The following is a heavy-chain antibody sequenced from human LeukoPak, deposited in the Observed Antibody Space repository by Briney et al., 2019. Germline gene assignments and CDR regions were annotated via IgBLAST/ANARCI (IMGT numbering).Heavy chain of an antibody. V-gene: IGHV3-7*01. CDR2: INQDGSEK. D-gene: IGHD2-2*01. CDR1: GFTFSSYW. CDR3: AREYCSSTSCFPNWFDP. Sequence: GGSLRLSCAASGFTFSSYWMSWVRQAPGKGLEWVANINQDGSEKYYVDSVKGRFTISRDNAENSLYLQMNSLRAEDTAVYYCAREYCSSTSCFPNWFDPWGQGTLVTVSS. J-gene: IGHJ5*02.